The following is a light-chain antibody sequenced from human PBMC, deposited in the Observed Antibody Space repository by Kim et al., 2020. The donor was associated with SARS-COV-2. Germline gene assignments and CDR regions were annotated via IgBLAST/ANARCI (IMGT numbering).Light chain of an antibody. V-gene: IGKV2-28*01. J-gene: IGKJ1*01. Sequence: DFVMTQSPLSLTVTAGEPASISCRSSHSLLHSSGNNFLDWYLQKPGQPPQLLIYFGSTRASGVPDRFSGSGSGTDFTLKISRVQAEDVGVYYCMQALLTPWTFGQGTKVDIK. CDR3: MQALLTPWT. CDR1: HSLLHSSGNNF. CDR2: FGS.